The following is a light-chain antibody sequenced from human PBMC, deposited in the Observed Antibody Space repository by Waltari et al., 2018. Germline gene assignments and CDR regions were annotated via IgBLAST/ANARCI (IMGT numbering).Light chain of an antibody. CDR3: SSYTSSSTLV. CDR1: SSDVGGYHF. Sequence: QSALTQPASVSGSPGQSITISCTGTSSDVGGYHFGSCYHQHPGKAPRLVIYDVSNRPSGISNRFSGSKSGNTASLTISGLQAEDEADYYCSSYTSSSTLVFGGGTKLTVL. CDR2: DVS. V-gene: IGLV2-14*03. J-gene: IGLJ2*01.